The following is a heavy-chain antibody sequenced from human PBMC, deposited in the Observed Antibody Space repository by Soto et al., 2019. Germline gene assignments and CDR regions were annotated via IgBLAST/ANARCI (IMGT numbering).Heavy chain of an antibody. CDR2: IYWDDDK. V-gene: IGHV2-5*02. CDR1: GFSLRTSGVG. D-gene: IGHD6-13*01. Sequence: SGPTLVNHTQTLTLTCTFSGFSLRTSGVGVGWIRQPPGRALEWLALIYWDDDKRYSPSLKSRLTITKDTSKNQVVLTMTNMDPVDTATYYCAHSGLFEQQLAFDIWGQGTMVTVSS. J-gene: IGHJ3*02. CDR3: AHSGLFEQQLAFDI.